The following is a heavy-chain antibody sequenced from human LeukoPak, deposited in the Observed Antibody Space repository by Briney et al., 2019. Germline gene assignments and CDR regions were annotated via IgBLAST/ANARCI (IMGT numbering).Heavy chain of an antibody. D-gene: IGHD5-18*01. CDR3: ARLRYTYGKNFDY. V-gene: IGHV3-7*01. J-gene: IGHJ4*02. CDR1: GFTFRAYW. Sequence: GGSLRLSCAASGFTFRAYWMSWVRQAPGKGLEWVANINQDGSEKDYVDSVKGRFTISRDNARSSLYLQMNTLRAEDTAVYFCARLRYTYGKNFDYWGQGALVTVSS. CDR2: INQDGSEK.